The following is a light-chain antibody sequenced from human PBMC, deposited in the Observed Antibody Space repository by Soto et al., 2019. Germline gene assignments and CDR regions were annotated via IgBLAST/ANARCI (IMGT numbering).Light chain of an antibody. J-gene: IGKJ1*01. CDR1: QSIHTN. CDR2: GAS. CDR3: QQYNSWPRT. V-gene: IGKV3-15*01. Sequence: ETVMTQSEATLSVSPGERATLSCRASQSIHTNLALYQQKPGQPPRLLIYGASTRVTGIPTRFSGSGSGTEFTLTISSLQSEDFAVYYCQQYNSWPRTFGQGTKVEIK.